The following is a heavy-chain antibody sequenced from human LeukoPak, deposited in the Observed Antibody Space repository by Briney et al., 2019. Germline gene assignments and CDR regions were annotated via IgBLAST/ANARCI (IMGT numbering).Heavy chain of an antibody. CDR2: IYPGDSDT. Sequence: GESLKISCKGSGYSFTSYWIGWVRQMPGKGLEWMGIIYPGDSDTRYSPSFQDQVTISADKSISTAYLQWSSLKASDTAMYYCARGYCSGGSCYSDAFDIWGQGTMVTVSS. CDR1: GYSFTSYW. CDR3: ARGYCSGGSCYSDAFDI. D-gene: IGHD2-15*01. J-gene: IGHJ3*02. V-gene: IGHV5-51*01.